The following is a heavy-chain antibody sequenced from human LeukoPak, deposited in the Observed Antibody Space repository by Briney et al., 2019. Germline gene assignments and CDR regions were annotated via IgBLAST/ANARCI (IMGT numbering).Heavy chain of an antibody. J-gene: IGHJ5*02. CDR1: GYTFTGYY. Sequence: GASVKVSCKASGYTFTGYYMHWVRQAPGQGLEWMGWINPNSGGTNYAQKFQDRVTMTRDTSITTVYMELSRLRSDDTAVYYCARDFPQNMGDQLLFLGPCGQGTLVTVSS. V-gene: IGHV1-2*02. D-gene: IGHD2-2*01. CDR2: INPNSGGT. CDR3: ARDFPQNMGDQLLFLGP.